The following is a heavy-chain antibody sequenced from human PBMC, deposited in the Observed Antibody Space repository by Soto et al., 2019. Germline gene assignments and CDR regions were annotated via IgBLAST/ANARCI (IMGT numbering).Heavy chain of an antibody. Sequence: ESGGGLVQPGGSLRLSCAASGFTFSSYWMHWVRQAPEKGLEWVANIKEDGSEKYYVDSVKGRFTISRDNAKNSLYLQMDSLRAEDTAVYYCARGYGAGDYWGQGTLVTVSS. V-gene: IGHV3-7*03. D-gene: IGHD5-18*01. CDR1: GFTFSSYW. CDR3: ARGYGAGDY. J-gene: IGHJ4*02. CDR2: IKEDGSEK.